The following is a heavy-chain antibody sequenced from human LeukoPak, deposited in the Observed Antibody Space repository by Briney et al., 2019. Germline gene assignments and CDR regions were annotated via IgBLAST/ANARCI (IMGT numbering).Heavy chain of an antibody. CDR2: IIPIFGTA. Sequence: ASVKVSCKASGGTFSSYAISWVRQAPGQGLEWMGGIIPIFGTANYAQKFQGRVTITADESTSTAYMELSSLRSEDTAVYYCARDGNSGSYQYYYYGMDVWGQGTTVTVSS. J-gene: IGHJ6*02. V-gene: IGHV1-69*13. CDR3: ARDGNSGSYQYYYYGMDV. D-gene: IGHD1-26*01. CDR1: GGTFSSYA.